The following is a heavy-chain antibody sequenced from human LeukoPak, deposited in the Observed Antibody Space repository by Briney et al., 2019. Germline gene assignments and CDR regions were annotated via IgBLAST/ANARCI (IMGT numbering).Heavy chain of an antibody. CDR3: AREGRLQTGVY. J-gene: IGHJ4*02. D-gene: IGHD4-11*01. Sequence: SETLSLTCAVYGGSFSGYYWSWIRQPPGKGLEWIGEINHSGSTNYNPSLKSRVTIPVDTSKNQFSLKRSSVTAADTAVYYCAREGRLQTGVYWGQGTLVTVSS. CDR1: GGSFSGYY. CDR2: INHSGST. V-gene: IGHV4-34*01.